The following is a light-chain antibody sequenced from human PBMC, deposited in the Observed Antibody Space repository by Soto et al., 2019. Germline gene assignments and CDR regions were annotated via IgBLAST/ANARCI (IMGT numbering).Light chain of an antibody. CDR1: SSDVGGYNY. V-gene: IGLV2-8*01. Sequence: QAVVTQPPSASGSPGQSVTISCTGTSSDVGGYNYVSWYQQHPGKAPKLMIYEVSKRPSGVPDRFSGSKSGNTASLTVSGLQAEDEADYYCSSYAGSNIVFGTGTKLTVL. J-gene: IGLJ1*01. CDR2: EVS. CDR3: SSYAGSNIV.